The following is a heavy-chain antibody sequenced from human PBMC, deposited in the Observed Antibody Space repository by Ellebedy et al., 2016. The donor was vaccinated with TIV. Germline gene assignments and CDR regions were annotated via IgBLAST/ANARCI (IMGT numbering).Heavy chain of an antibody. CDR1: GFTLNFYS. CDR3: AGRGNYLGDAFDI. CDR2: IVGTGTTT. Sequence: GESLKISXAASGFTLNFYSMNWVRQAAGKGLEWISYIVGTGTTTYYADSVKGRFTISRDDAKNSLYLHMNSLREEDTAVYYCAGRGNYLGDAFDIWGQGAMVIVSS. V-gene: IGHV3-48*02. J-gene: IGHJ3*02. D-gene: IGHD1-26*01.